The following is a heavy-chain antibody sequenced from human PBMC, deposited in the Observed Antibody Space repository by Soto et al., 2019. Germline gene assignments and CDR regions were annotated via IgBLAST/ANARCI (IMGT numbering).Heavy chain of an antibody. J-gene: IGHJ6*02. Sequence: QVQLVESGGGVVQPERSLRLSCVASGFTFTNHVMHWVRQAPGKGLEWVALISFDGKYGPVHYMYYADSVKGRFTISRDNSKNTLYLQMNSLKAEDTAVYYCARDVGTCYYDYAMDVWGQGTTVTVSS. V-gene: IGHV3-30*04. CDR2: ISFDGKYGPVHYM. CDR1: GFTFTNHV. CDR3: ARDVGTCYYDYAMDV.